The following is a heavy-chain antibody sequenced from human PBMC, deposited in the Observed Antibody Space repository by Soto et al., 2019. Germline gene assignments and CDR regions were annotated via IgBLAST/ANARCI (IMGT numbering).Heavy chain of an antibody. CDR1: GYTFTSYD. CDR2: MNPNSGNT. J-gene: IGHJ5*02. Sequence: ASVKVSCKASGYTFTSYDINWVRQATGQGLGWMGWMNPNSGNTGYAQKFQGRVTMTRNTSISTAYMELSSLRSEDTAVYYCAREDVLRFLEWPRGFDPWGQGTLVTVSS. D-gene: IGHD3-3*01. V-gene: IGHV1-8*01. CDR3: AREDVLRFLEWPRGFDP.